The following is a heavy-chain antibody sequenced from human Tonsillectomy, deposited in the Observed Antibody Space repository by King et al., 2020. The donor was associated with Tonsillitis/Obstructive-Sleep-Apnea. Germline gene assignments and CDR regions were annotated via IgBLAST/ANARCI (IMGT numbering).Heavy chain of an antibody. CDR2: ISWNSGSR. CDR3: AKDPTAYYDFWSGYGFDI. V-gene: IGHV3-9*01. D-gene: IGHD3-3*01. J-gene: IGHJ3*02. CDR1: GFTFDDYA. Sequence: VQLVESGGGLVQPGRSLRLSCAASGFTFDDYAMHWVRQAPGKGLEWVSGISWNSGSRGYADSVKGRFTISRDNAKNSLYLQMNSLRAEDTALYYCAKDPTAYYDFWSGYGFDIWGQGTMVTVSS.